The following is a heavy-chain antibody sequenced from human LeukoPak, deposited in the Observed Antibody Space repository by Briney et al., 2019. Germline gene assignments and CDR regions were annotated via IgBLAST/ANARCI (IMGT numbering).Heavy chain of an antibody. V-gene: IGHV3-48*03. CDR2: ISSSGSTI. J-gene: IGHJ3*02. D-gene: IGHD2-15*01. Sequence: GSLRLSCAASGFTFSSYEMSWVRQAPGKGLEWVSHISSSGSTIYYADSVKGRFTISRDNAKNSLYLQMNSLRAEDTAVYHCARVRWYAFDIWGQGTMVTVSS. CDR1: GFTFSSYE. CDR3: ARVRWYAFDI.